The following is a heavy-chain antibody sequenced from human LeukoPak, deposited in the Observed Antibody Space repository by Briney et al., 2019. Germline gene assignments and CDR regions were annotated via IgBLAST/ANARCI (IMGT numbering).Heavy chain of an antibody. J-gene: IGHJ4*02. CDR1: GFTFSSYA. D-gene: IGHD1-26*01. V-gene: IGHV3-30*04. CDR2: ISYDGSNK. CDR3: ARDRIVGATIRYYFDY. Sequence: GRSLRLSCAASGFTFSSYAMHWVRQAPGKGLEGVAVISYDGSNKYYADSVKGRFTISRDNSKNTLYLQMNSLRAEDTAVYYCARDRIVGATIRYYFDYWGQGTLVTVSS.